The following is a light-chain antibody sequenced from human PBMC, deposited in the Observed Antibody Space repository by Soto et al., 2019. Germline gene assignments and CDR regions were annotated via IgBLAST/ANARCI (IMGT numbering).Light chain of an antibody. J-gene: IGKJ4*01. CDR3: QQYSNYPLT. CDR1: QSISYW. CDR2: KAS. Sequence: DIQMTQSPSTLSASVGDRVIITCRASQSISYWLAWYQQKPGKAPNLLIYKASSLESGVPSRFSGSGSGTEFTLTINSLQPDDFATYYCQQYSNYPLTFGGGTNVEI. V-gene: IGKV1-5*03.